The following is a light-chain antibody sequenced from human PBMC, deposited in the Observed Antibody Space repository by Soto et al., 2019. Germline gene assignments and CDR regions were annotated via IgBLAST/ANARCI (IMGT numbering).Light chain of an antibody. J-gene: IGKJ1*01. CDR3: QQYGSSLTWT. CDR1: QSVISNY. V-gene: IGKV3-20*01. Sequence: EVVLTQSPGTVSLSPGERVTLSCRASQSVISNYLAWYQQRPGQAPRLLIYAASSRATRIPDRFSGSGSGTDFTLSISSLEPEDFAVYYCQQYGSSLTWTFGQGTKVEMK. CDR2: AAS.